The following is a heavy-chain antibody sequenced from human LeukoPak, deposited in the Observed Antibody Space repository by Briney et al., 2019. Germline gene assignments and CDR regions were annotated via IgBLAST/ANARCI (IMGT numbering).Heavy chain of an antibody. CDR3: ARLDVVPAAPGGYYYYMDV. D-gene: IGHD2-2*01. CDR2: IYPGDSDT. CDR1: GYSFTSYW. J-gene: IGHJ6*03. V-gene: IGHV5-51*01. Sequence: GESLKISCKGSGYSFTSYWIGWVRQMPGKGLEWTGIIYPGDSDTRYSPSFQGQVTISADKSISTAYLQWSSLKASDTAMYYCARLDVVPAAPGGYYYYMDVWGKGTTVTVSS.